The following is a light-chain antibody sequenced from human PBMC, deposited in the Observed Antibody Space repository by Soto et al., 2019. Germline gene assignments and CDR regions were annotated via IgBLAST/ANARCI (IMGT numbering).Light chain of an antibody. Sequence: QSALTQPASVSGSPGQSITISCTGTSSDIGGYNYVSWYQQHPGKAPKLMIYEVSSRPSGVSNRFSGSKSGNTASLTISGLQADDEADYYCSSYTSSSPLVFGTGTKLTVL. J-gene: IGLJ1*01. CDR3: SSYTSSSPLV. CDR1: SSDIGGYNY. V-gene: IGLV2-14*01. CDR2: EVS.